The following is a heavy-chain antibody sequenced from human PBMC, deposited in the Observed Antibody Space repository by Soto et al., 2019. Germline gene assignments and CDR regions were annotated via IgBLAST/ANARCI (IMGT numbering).Heavy chain of an antibody. CDR2: INHSGST. CDR1: GGSFSGYY. Sequence: QVQLQQWGAGLLKPSETLSLTCAVYGGSFSGYYWSWIRQPPGKGLEWTGEINHSGSTNYNPSLKSRVTISVDTSKNQSSLKLSSVTAADTAVYYCATRAEQLLNWFDPWGQGTLVTVSS. J-gene: IGHJ5*02. D-gene: IGHD1-26*01. CDR3: ATRAEQLLNWFDP. V-gene: IGHV4-34*01.